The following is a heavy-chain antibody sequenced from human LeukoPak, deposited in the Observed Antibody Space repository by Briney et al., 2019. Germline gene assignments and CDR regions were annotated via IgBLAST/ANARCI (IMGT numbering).Heavy chain of an antibody. J-gene: IGHJ4*02. CDR3: ARGRCRNSGCRPYFDH. Sequence: PSETLSLTCTVSGGSISSYYWSWIRQPPGKGLEWIGYIYYSESTNYNPSLKSRVTISTDTSKSQFSLNLRSVTAEDTGIYYCARGRCRNSGCRPYFDHWGQGTQVTVSS. D-gene: IGHD3-22*01. CDR1: GGSISSYY. V-gene: IGHV4-59*01. CDR2: IYYSEST.